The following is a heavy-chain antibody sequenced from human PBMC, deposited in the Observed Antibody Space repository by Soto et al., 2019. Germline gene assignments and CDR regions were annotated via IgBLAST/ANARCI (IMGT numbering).Heavy chain of an antibody. Sequence: TLCRTCRGSAGTIPRGDHFWSWDRQSPGKCLQWLGSISYSGSTYYNPSLQGRVMMTFDTYKHQYSLNLSSVTAADTAVFSCGRGQTANDCWEQATTVSV. V-gene: IGHV4-30-4*01. D-gene: IGHD1-1*01. CDR3: GRGQTANDC. J-gene: IGHJ6*01. CDR1: AGTIPRGDHF. CDR2: ISYSGST.